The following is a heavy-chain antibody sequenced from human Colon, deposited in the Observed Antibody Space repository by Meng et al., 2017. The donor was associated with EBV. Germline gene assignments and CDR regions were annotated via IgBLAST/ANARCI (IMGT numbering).Heavy chain of an antibody. D-gene: IGHD2-8*02. V-gene: IGHV4-34*12. CDR3: ARRPTGIDY. CDR1: GGSLSGAY. CDR2: IIHGGSP. Sequence: GQLQEWGAGLLKPSETLSPTCAVHGGSLSGAYWNWIRQPPGKGLEWIGEIIHGGSPSYNPSLKSRVTISIDTSKNQLSLMLSSVTAADTAVYYCARRPTGIDYWGQGTLVTVSS. J-gene: IGHJ4*02.